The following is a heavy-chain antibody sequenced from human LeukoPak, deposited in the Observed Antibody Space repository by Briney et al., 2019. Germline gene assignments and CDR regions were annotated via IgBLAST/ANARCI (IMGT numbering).Heavy chain of an antibody. J-gene: IGHJ5*02. CDR3: AKGMTSWHRLSSLDP. CDR2: ISGIGGST. D-gene: IGHD2-2*01. V-gene: IGHV3-23*01. CDR1: GFTLSAYA. Sequence: GGSLRLSCAASGFTLSAYAMNWVRRAPGKGLEWVSVISGIGGSTYYADSVKGRFIISRDNSKNTLYLQMQSLRDQDTGIYFCAKGMTSWHRLSSLDPWGQGTLVIVSS.